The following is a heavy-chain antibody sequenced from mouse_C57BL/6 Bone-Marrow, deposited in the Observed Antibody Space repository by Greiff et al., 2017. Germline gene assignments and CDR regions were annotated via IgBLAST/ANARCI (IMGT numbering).Heavy chain of an antibody. CDR2: INPNYGTT. Sequence: VQLQQSGPELVKPGASVKISCKASGYSFTDYNMNWVKQSNGKSLEWIGVINPNYGTTSYNQKFKGKATLTVDQSSSTAYMHRNSLTSEDSAVYYCEREGYYYCSSYRFYYAMDYWGQGTSVTVSS. CDR1: GYSFTDYN. D-gene: IGHD1-1*01. CDR3: EREGYYYCSSYRFYYAMDY. V-gene: IGHV1-39*01. J-gene: IGHJ4*01.